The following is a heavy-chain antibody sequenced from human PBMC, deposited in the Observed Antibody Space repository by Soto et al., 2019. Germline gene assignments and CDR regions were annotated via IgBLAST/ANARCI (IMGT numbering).Heavy chain of an antibody. J-gene: IGHJ5*02. CDR2: INHSGST. CDR1: GGSFSGYY. CDR3: ARRNYDFWSGYRGSWFDP. Sequence: SETLSLTCAVYGGSFSGYYWSWIRQPPGKGLEWIGEINHSGSTNYNPSLKSRVTISVDTSKNQFSLKLSSVTAADTAVYYCARRNYDFWSGYRGSWFDPWGQGTLVTVSS. V-gene: IGHV4-34*01. D-gene: IGHD3-3*01.